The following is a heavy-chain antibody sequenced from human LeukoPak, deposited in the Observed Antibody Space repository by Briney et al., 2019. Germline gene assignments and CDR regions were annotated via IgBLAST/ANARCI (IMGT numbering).Heavy chain of an antibody. V-gene: IGHV1-2*02. Sequence: ASVKVSCKASGYTFTGYNMHWVRQAPGQGLEWMGWINVHTGVAHYAQRFQGRVTMTRDTSISTTYMDLSRLRSDDTAVFYCARTHYDSSAYYSPAGYWGQGTLVTVSS. J-gene: IGHJ4*02. D-gene: IGHD3-22*01. CDR1: GYTFTGYN. CDR3: ARTHYDSSAYYSPAGY. CDR2: INVHTGVA.